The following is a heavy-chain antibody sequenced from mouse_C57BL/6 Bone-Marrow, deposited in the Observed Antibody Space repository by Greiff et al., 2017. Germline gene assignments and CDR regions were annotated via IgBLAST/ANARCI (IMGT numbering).Heavy chain of an antibody. D-gene: IGHD4-1*01. V-gene: IGHV5-4*01. CDR3: AREGNWERKAWFAY. CDR2: ISDGGSYT. Sequence: EVHLVESGGGLVKPGGSLKLSCAASGFTFSSYAMSWVRQTPEKRLEWVATISDGGSYTYYPDNVKGRFTISRDNAKNNLYLQMSHLKSEDTAMYYCAREGNWERKAWFAYWGQGTLVTVSA. J-gene: IGHJ3*01. CDR1: GFTFSSYA.